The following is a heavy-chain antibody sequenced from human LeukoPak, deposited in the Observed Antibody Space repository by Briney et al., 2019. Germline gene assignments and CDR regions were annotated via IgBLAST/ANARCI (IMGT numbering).Heavy chain of an antibody. D-gene: IGHD1-26*01. Sequence: SETLSLTCTVSGGSFSSSSYYWGWIRQPPGKGLEYIGTVIYSGSTYYNPSLKSRVTISVDTSKNQFSPKLSSVTAADTAVYYCARDGWELLLLGPDDAFDIWGQGTMVTVSS. CDR3: ARDGWELLLLGPDDAFDI. CDR1: GGSFSSSSYY. CDR2: VIYSGST. V-gene: IGHV4-39*07. J-gene: IGHJ3*02.